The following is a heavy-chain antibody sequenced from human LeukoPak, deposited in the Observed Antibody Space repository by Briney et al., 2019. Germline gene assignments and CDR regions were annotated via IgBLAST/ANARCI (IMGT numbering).Heavy chain of an antibody. J-gene: IGHJ6*03. CDR1: GGTFSSYA. CDR2: IIPIFGTT. V-gene: IGHV1-69*06. CDR3: ARVVGLTGYSSSWYSGYYYYMDV. D-gene: IGHD6-13*01. Sequence: GASVKVSCKASGGTFSSYAISWVRQAPGQGLEWMGGIIPIFGTTNYAQKFQDRVTITADKSTSTAYMELSSLRSGDTAVYYCARVVGLTGYSSSWYSGYYYYMDVWGKGTTVTVSS.